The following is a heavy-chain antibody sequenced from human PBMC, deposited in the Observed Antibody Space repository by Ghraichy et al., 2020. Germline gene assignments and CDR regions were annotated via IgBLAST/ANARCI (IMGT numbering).Heavy chain of an antibody. D-gene: IGHD1-26*01. V-gene: IGHV3-15*01. Sequence: GGSLRLSCAASGFTFSNAWMSWVRQAPGKGLEWVGRIKSKTDGGTTDYAAPVKGRFTISRDDSKNTLYLQMNSLKTEDTAVYYCTTDPAKLFGWELRIADVWGQGTTVTVS. CDR1: GFTFSNAW. CDR2: IKSKTDGGTT. J-gene: IGHJ6*02. CDR3: TTDPAKLFGWELRIADV.